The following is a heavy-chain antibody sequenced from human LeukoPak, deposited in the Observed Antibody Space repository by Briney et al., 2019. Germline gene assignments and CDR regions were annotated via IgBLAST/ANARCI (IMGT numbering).Heavy chain of an antibody. CDR2: ISYDGSNK. D-gene: IGHD3-22*01. Sequence: GRSLRLSCAASGFTFSSNGMHWLRQAPGKGLEWVAVISYDGSNKYYADSVKGRFTISRDNSKNTLYLQMNSLRAEDTAVYYCAKGSQCYYDSSGYYFDYWGQGTLVTVSS. CDR3: AKGSQCYYDSSGYYFDY. J-gene: IGHJ4*02. V-gene: IGHV3-30*18. CDR1: GFTFSSNG.